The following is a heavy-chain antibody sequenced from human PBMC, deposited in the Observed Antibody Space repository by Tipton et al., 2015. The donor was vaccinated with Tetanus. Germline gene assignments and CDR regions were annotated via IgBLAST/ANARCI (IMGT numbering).Heavy chain of an antibody. D-gene: IGHD3-10*01. CDR1: GDYLSDYY. Sequence: TLSLTCGVFGDYLSDYYWTWVRQPPGKGLEWIGEIQRGGSTNYNPSLKSRVSMSLDTSKNQISLRLTSVTAADTAVYYCARQRMHQTPRESGDDYWGQGTLVTVSS. V-gene: IGHV4-34*01. CDR3: ARQRMHQTPRESGDDY. CDR2: IQRGGST. J-gene: IGHJ4*02.